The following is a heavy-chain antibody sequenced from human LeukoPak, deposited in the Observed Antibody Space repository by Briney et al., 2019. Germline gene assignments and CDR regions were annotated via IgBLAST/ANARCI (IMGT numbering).Heavy chain of an antibody. D-gene: IGHD2-2*01. CDR2: TYYRYTWYN. Sequence: SQTLSLTCAISGDSVSSNRAAWNWIRQSPSRGLEWLGRTYYRYTWYNDYAVSVRGRITVNPDTSKNQFSLHLNSVTPEDTAVYYCARRLTQYDCFDPWGQGILVTVSS. CDR1: GDSVSSNRAA. J-gene: IGHJ5*02. V-gene: IGHV6-1*01. CDR3: ARRLTQYDCFDP.